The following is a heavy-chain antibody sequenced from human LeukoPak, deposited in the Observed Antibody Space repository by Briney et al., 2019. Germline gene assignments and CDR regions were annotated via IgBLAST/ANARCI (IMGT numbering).Heavy chain of an antibody. Sequence: SETLSLTCNVSGGSISSYYWTWIRQPPGKGLEWVGYMYSSGSTDYNPSLKSRVTISLDRSKNQFSLKLSSVTAADTAVYYCEGVPAARDYYYMDVWGKGTTVTVSS. D-gene: IGHD2-2*01. CDR1: GGSISSYY. CDR3: EGVPAARDYYYMDV. V-gene: IGHV4-59*12. J-gene: IGHJ6*03. CDR2: MYSSGST.